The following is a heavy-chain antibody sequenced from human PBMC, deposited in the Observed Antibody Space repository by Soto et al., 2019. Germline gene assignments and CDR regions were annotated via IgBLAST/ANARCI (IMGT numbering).Heavy chain of an antibody. CDR3: ARIRSGAHSRNDAFDI. V-gene: IGHV1-2*04. Sequence: ASVKVSCKASGYTFTGYYMHWVRQAPGQGLEWMGWINPNSGGTNYAQKFQGWVTMTRDTSISTAYMELSRLRSDDTAVYYCARIRSGAHSRNDAFDIWGQGTMVTVSS. J-gene: IGHJ3*02. D-gene: IGHD2-21*01. CDR2: INPNSGGT. CDR1: GYTFTGYY.